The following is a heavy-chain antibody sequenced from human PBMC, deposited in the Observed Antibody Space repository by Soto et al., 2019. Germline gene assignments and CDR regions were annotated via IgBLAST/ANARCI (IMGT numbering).Heavy chain of an antibody. CDR3: AKAVGYRPLYYGMDV. V-gene: IGHV3-33*06. J-gene: IGHJ6*01. D-gene: IGHD6-25*01. Sequence: GGSLRLSCAASGFTFSSYGMHWVRQAPGKGLEWVAVIWYDGSNKYYADSVKGRFTISRDNSKNTLYLQMNSLRAEDTAVYYCAKAVGYRPLYYGMDVWGQGTTVTVSS. CDR2: IWYDGSNK. CDR1: GFTFSSYG.